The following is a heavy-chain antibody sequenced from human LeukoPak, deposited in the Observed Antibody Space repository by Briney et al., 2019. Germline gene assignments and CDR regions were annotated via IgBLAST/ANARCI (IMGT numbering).Heavy chain of an antibody. D-gene: IGHD6-19*01. V-gene: IGHV3-11*04. CDR1: GFTFSDYY. CDR2: ISSSGSTI. J-gene: IGHJ6*02. CDR3: ARPYSSGWYVGMDV. Sequence: PGGSLRLSCAASGFTFSDYYMSWIRQAPGKGLEWVSYISSSGSTIYYADSVKGRFTISRDNAKNSLYLQMNSLRAEDTAVYYCARPYSSGWYVGMDVWGQGTTVTVSS.